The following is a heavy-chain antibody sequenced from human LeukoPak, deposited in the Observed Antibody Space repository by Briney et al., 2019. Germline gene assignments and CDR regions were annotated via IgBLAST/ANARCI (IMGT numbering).Heavy chain of an antibody. CDR1: GYSFTSYW. Sequence: GESLQISCKGSGYSFTSYWIGWVRQMPGKGLEWMGIIYPGDSDARYSPSFQGQVTISADKSISTAYLQWSSLKASDTAMYYCARRRDLYSGGYYPFDYWGQGTLVTVSS. CDR3: ARRRDLYSGGYYPFDY. J-gene: IGHJ4*02. CDR2: IYPGDSDA. D-gene: IGHD1-26*01. V-gene: IGHV5-51*01.